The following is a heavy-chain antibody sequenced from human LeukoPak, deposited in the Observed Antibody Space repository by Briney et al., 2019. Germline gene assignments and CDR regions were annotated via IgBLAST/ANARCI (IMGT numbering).Heavy chain of an antibody. V-gene: IGHV4-38-2*02. Sequence: SETLSLTCTVSGYSISSGYYWGWIRQPPGKGLEWIGSIYHSGSTYYNPSLKSRVTISGDTSKNQFSLKLSSVTAADTAVYYCARDVGDYDFWSGYYFGHYDYWGQGTLVTVSS. CDR3: ARDVGDYDFWSGYYFGHYDY. J-gene: IGHJ4*02. D-gene: IGHD3-3*01. CDR1: GYSISSGYY. CDR2: IYHSGST.